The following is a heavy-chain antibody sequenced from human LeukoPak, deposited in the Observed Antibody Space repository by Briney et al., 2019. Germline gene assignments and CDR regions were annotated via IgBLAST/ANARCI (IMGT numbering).Heavy chain of an antibody. V-gene: IGHV3-21*01. CDR2: ISSYI. Sequence: GGSLRLSCATSGFIFNTYTINWVRQAPGKGLEWVSSISSYIYYADSVKGRFTTSKDNAKNSLYLQMNSLRDEDTAVYYCARSVSLDYWGQGTLVTVSS. J-gene: IGHJ4*02. CDR1: GFIFNTYT. CDR3: ARSVSLDY.